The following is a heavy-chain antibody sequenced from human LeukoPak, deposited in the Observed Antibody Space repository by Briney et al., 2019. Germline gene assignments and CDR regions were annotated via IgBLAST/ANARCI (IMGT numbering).Heavy chain of an antibody. V-gene: IGHV1-69*06. D-gene: IGHD2-2*01. CDR2: IIPIFGTA. CDR1: GGTFSSYA. Sequence: GASVKVSCKASGGTFSSYAISWVRQAPGQGLEWMGGIIPIFGTANYAQKFQGRVTITADKSTSTAYMELSSLRSEDTAVYYCARGSAIVVVPAAIRGSGMDVWGQGATVTVSS. J-gene: IGHJ6*02. CDR3: ARGSAIVVVPAAIRGSGMDV.